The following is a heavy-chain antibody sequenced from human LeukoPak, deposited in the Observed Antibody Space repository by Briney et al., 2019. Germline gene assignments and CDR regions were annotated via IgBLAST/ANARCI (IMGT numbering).Heavy chain of an antibody. CDR1: GGSFSGYY. J-gene: IGHJ4*02. V-gene: IGHV4-34*01. Sequence: SETLSLTCAVYGGSFSGYYWSWIRQPPGKGLEWIGEINHSGSTNYNPSLKSRVTISVDTSKNQFSLKLSSVTAADTAVYYCARQTLGEYYGSGSYYTFDYWGQGTLVTVSS. CDR2: INHSGST. D-gene: IGHD3-10*01. CDR3: ARQTLGEYYGSGSYYTFDY.